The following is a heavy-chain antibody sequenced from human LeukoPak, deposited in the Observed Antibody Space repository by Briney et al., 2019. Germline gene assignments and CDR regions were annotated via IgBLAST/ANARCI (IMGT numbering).Heavy chain of an antibody. CDR1: GYSISSGYY. Sequence: SETLSLTCIVSGYSISSGYYWGWIRQPPGKGLEWIGSMYHSGSTYYNPSLKSRVTISVDMSKNQFSLKLSSVTAADTAVYYCARVPGPNWFDPWGQGTLVTVSS. CDR2: MYHSGST. J-gene: IGHJ5*02. V-gene: IGHV4-38-2*02. CDR3: ARVPGPNWFDP.